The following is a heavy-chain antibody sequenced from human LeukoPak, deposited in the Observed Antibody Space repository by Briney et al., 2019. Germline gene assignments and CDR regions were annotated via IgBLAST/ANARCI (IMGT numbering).Heavy chain of an antibody. J-gene: IGHJ4*02. CDR2: MNPNSGNT. CDR1: GYTFTSYD. Sequence: ASVTVSCKASGYTFTSYDINWVRQAPGQGREWMGWMNPNSGNTGYAQKFQGRVTITRNTSISTAYMELSSLRSEDTAVYYCARGRGRYSSSSLFGYWGQGTLVTVSS. CDR3: ARGRGRYSSSSLFGY. D-gene: IGHD6-6*01. V-gene: IGHV1-8*01.